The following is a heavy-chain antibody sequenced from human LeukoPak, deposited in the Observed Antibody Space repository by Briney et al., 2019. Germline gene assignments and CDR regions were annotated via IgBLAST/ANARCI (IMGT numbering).Heavy chain of an antibody. Sequence: GASVKVSSKASGYTFTGYYLHWVRQAPGQRLEWMGWINPSSGGAKYAQNFQGRVIITTDTSISTAYMELSSLRSDDTAVYYCARSSPPTYYHFYYYMDVWGKGSTVTVSS. CDR1: GYTFTGYY. D-gene: IGHD6-13*01. V-gene: IGHV1-2*02. J-gene: IGHJ6*03. CDR3: ARSSPPTYYHFYYYMDV. CDR2: INPSSGGA.